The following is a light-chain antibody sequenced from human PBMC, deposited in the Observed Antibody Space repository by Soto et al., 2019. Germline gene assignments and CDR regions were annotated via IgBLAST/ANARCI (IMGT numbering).Light chain of an antibody. J-gene: IGKJ1*01. CDR3: QYYGNPPRT. Sequence: EIVLTQSPGTLSLSPGERATLSCRASQSVTNNWLAWFQQKPGQAPTFLIYGASSRATGIPERFSGSGSGTDFTLTISILEPEDFAIYYCQYYGNPPRTFGQGTKVEIK. CDR2: GAS. V-gene: IGKV3-20*01. CDR1: QSVTNNW.